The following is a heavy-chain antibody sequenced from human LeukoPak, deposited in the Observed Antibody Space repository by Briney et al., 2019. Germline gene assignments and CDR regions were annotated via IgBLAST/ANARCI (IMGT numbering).Heavy chain of an antibody. Sequence: GGSLRLSCAASAFTVSSNYMSWVRQAPGKGLEWVSVVFSGGTTYYADSVKGRFTISRDNSRNTMSLHLDSLRVEDTAVYYCAREWDFGKTSSWYVGFDCWGQGTLVIVSS. D-gene: IGHD6-13*01. V-gene: IGHV3-53*05. CDR1: AFTVSSNY. CDR2: VFSGGTT. J-gene: IGHJ4*02. CDR3: AREWDFGKTSSWYVGFDC.